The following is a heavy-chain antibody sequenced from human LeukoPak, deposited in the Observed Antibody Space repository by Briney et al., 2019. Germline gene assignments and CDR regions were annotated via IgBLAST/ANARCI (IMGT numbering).Heavy chain of an antibody. D-gene: IGHD6-13*01. Sequence: PGGSLRLSCAASGFTFSSYGVHWVRQAPGKGLEWVAVISYDGSNKYYADSVKGRFTISRDNSKNTLYLQMNSLRAEDTAVYYCAKLGSSWDGVDYWGQGTLVTVSS. CDR3: AKLGSSWDGVDY. CDR1: GFTFSSYG. J-gene: IGHJ4*02. V-gene: IGHV3-30*18. CDR2: ISYDGSNK.